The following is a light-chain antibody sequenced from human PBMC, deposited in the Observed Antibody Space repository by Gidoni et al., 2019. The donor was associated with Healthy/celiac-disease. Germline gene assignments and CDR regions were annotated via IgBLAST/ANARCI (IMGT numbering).Light chain of an antibody. CDR2: DAS. V-gene: IGKV1-5*01. Sequence: DIQMTQSPSTLSASVGDRVTITCRASQSISSWLAWYQQKPGKAPKLLIYDASSLESGVPSRFSGSGSGTEFSLTFRSLQPADFATYYCRQYNSYSWTFXQXTKVEIK. CDR1: QSISSW. CDR3: RQYNSYSWT. J-gene: IGKJ1*01.